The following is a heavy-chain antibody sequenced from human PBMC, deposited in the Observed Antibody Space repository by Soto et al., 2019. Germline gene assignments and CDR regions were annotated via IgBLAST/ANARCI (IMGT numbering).Heavy chain of an antibody. J-gene: IGHJ3*02. CDR3: ASAMETLPVFALDI. D-gene: IGHD1-1*01. V-gene: IGHV2-5*01. CDR1: GISLSTSGVG. Sequence: SGPTLVNPTQTLTLTCTLSGISLSTSGVGLGWIRQTPGKALEWLALVYWNDDKHYSPSLKSRLTITKDTSKNQAILTMTNMDPVDTDTYLCASAMETLPVFALDIWGQGTVVTVSS. CDR2: VYWNDDK.